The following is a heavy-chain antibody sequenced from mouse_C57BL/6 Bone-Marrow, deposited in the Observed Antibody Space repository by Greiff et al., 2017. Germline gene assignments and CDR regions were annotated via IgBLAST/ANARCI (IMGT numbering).Heavy chain of an antibody. D-gene: IGHD1-1*01. Sequence: VQLQQSGAELVKPGASVKISCKASGYAFSSYWMNWVKQRPGKGLEWIGQIYPGDGDTNYNGKFKGKATLTADKSSSTAYMQLSSLTSEDSAVYFCARFDYYGSSGGYWGQGTTLTVSS. V-gene: IGHV1-80*01. CDR1: GYAFSSYW. CDR2: IYPGDGDT. CDR3: ARFDYYGSSGGY. J-gene: IGHJ2*01.